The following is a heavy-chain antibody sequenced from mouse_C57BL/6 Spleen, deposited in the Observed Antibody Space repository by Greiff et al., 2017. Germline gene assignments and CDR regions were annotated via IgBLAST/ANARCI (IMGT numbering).Heavy chain of an antibody. CDR3: ARRTYYGSRGSYYFDY. Sequence: VQLQQSGPELVKPGASVKIPCKASGYTFTDYNMDWVKQSHGKSLEWIGDINPNNGGTIYNQKFKGKATLTVDKSSSTAYMELRSLTSEDTAVYYCARRTYYGSRGSYYFDYWGQGTTLTVSS. D-gene: IGHD1-1*01. CDR1: GYTFTDYN. V-gene: IGHV1-18*01. J-gene: IGHJ2*01. CDR2: INPNNGGT.